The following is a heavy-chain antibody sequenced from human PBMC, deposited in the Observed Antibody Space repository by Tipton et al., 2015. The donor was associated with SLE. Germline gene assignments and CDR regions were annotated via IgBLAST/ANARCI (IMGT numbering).Heavy chain of an antibody. V-gene: IGHV4-34*01. Sequence: TLSLTCAVYGGSFSGYYWSWIRQPPGKGLEWIGSIYYSGSTYYNPSLKSRVTISVDTSKNQFSLKLSSVTAADTAVYYCARDSSGWYYFDYWGQGTLVTVSS. CDR2: IYYSGST. CDR1: GGSFSGYY. CDR3: ARDSSGWYYFDY. J-gene: IGHJ4*02. D-gene: IGHD6-19*01.